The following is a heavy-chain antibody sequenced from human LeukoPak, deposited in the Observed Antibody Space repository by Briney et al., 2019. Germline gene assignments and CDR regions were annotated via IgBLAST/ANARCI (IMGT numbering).Heavy chain of an antibody. CDR1: GFTFDSYG. D-gene: IGHD2-2*01. CDR2: ISSSSTYI. Sequence: GGSLRLSCAASGFTFDSYGMNWVRQAPGKGLEWISSISSSSTYIYYADSVKGRFTISRDNAKNSLYLQMNSLRAEDTAVYYCTRAYCSSTRCSYYFDSWGQGTLVTVSS. J-gene: IGHJ4*02. V-gene: IGHV3-21*01. CDR3: TRAYCSSTRCSYYFDS.